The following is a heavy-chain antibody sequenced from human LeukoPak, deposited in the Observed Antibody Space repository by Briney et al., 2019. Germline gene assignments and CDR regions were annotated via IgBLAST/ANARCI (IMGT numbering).Heavy chain of an antibody. CDR1: GFTFSSDW. D-gene: IGHD5-12*01. J-gene: IGHJ4*02. CDR3: ARFPRDPWRFDY. CDR2: IKEDGSES. V-gene: IGHV3-7*03. Sequence: QSGGSLRLSCVVSGFTFSSDWMTWVRQAPGKGLEWVANIKEDGSESYYVDSVKGRFTISRDNTKNSLYLQMNSLRAEDTAVYYCARFPRDPWRFDYWGQGTLVSVSS.